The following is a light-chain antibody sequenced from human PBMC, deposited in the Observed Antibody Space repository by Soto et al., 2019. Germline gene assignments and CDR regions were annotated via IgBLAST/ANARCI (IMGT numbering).Light chain of an antibody. Sequence: QSVLTQPASVSGSPGQSITISCTGTSSDVGSYNYVSWYQQHPAKAPKLVIYDVSNRPSGVSNRFSGSKSGNTASLTISGLQSEDEADYYCSSYTSSSTRVFGGGIKLTVL. CDR1: SSDVGSYNY. V-gene: IGLV2-14*01. J-gene: IGLJ3*02. CDR2: DVS. CDR3: SSYTSSSTRV.